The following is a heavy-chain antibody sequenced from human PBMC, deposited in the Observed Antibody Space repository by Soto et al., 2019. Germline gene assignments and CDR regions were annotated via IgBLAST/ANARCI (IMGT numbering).Heavy chain of an antibody. CDR3: AREQERIYGSGVSMDV. V-gene: IGHV4-31*03. Sequence: PSATLSLTCTVSGGSISSGGYYWSWIRQHPGKGLEWIGYIYYSGSTCYNPSLKSRVTISVDTSKNQFSLKLSSVTAADTAVYYCAREQERIYGSGVSMDVWGKGTTVTVSS. D-gene: IGHD3-10*01. J-gene: IGHJ6*04. CDR1: GGSISSGGYY. CDR2: IYYSGST.